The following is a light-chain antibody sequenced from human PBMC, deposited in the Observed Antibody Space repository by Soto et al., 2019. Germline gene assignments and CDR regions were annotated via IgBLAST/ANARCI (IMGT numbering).Light chain of an antibody. Sequence: DIVMTQSPDSLAVSLGERATINCKSSQSLLYSSNNKNYVSWYQQKPGQPPKLLNYWASTRESGVPDRFSGSGSGTDFTLTISSLQAEDVAVYYCQQYYSAPWTF. J-gene: IGKJ1*01. CDR3: QQYYSAPWT. V-gene: IGKV4-1*01. CDR2: WAS. CDR1: QSLLYSSNNKNY.